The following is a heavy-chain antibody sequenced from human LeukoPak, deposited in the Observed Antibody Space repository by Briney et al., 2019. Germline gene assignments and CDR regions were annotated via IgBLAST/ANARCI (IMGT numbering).Heavy chain of an antibody. J-gene: IGHJ6*03. D-gene: IGHD2-2*01. CDR3: AKDVVVVPDPYYYYMDV. CDR2: IGYDGSNK. Sequence: GGSLRLSCAASGFTFSSYGMHWVRQAPGKGLEWVSFIGYDGSNKYYADSVKGRFTISRDNSKNTLYLQMNSLRAEDTAVYYCAKDVVVVPDPYYYYMDVWGKGTTVTVSS. CDR1: GFTFSSYG. V-gene: IGHV3-30*02.